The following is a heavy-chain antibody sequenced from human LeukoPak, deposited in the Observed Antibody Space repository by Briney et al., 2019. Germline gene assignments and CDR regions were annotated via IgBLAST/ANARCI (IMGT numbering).Heavy chain of an antibody. CDR3: TSRYGSGSYYVFDY. D-gene: IGHD3-10*01. CDR1: GFTFSNAW. Sequence: GGSLRLSCAASGFTFSNAWMSWGRQAPGKGLEWVGRIKSKTDGGTTDYAAPEKGRFTISRDDSKNTLYLQMNSLKTEDTAVYYCTSRYGSGSYYVFDYWGQGTPVTVSS. V-gene: IGHV3-15*01. CDR2: IKSKTDGGTT. J-gene: IGHJ4*02.